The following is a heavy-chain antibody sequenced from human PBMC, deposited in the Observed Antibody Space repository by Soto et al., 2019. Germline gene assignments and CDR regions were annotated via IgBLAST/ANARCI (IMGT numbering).Heavy chain of an antibody. CDR2: VNQDGSEK. J-gene: IGHJ5*02. V-gene: IGHV3-7*03. CDR1: GFTFSNHW. Sequence: PGGSLRLSCAASGFTFSNHWMTWVRQAPGKGLEWVASVNQDGSEKYSVDSAKGRFTISRDNAKNSLYLQMNSLRVEDTALYYCAKEMTSLPDWFDPWGQGTLVTVSS. CDR3: AKEMTSLPDWFDP.